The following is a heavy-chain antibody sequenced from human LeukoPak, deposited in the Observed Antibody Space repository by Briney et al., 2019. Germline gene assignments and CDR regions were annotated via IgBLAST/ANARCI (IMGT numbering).Heavy chain of an antibody. CDR3: ARDPYSGAYYEGYYYYMDV. V-gene: IGHV3-48*01. CDR1: GFTFSSYS. Sequence: GGSLRLSCAASGFTFSSYSMNWVRQAPGKGLEWVSYISSSSSTIYYADSVKGRFALSRDNAKNSLYLQMNSLRAEDTAVYYCARDPYSGAYYEGYYYYMDVWGKGTTVTVSS. CDR2: ISSSSSTI. D-gene: IGHD1-26*01. J-gene: IGHJ6*03.